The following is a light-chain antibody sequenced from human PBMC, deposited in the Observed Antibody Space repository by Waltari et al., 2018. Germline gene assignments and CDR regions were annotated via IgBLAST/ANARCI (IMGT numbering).Light chain of an antibody. V-gene: IGKV4-1*01. CDR3: QQYYSSPRT. CDR1: HSVLYSSNNKNH. CDR2: WAS. J-gene: IGKJ1*01. Sequence: DIVMTQSPDSLAVSLGERATINCKSRHSVLYSSNNKNHLAWFQQKPGQPPRLLIYWASTRESGVPDRFSGSGSGTDFTLTVSSLQAEDVAVYYCQQYYSSPRTFGQGTKVEIK.